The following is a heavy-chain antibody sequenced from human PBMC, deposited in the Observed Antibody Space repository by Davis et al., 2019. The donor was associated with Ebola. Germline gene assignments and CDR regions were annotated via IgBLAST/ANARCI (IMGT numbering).Heavy chain of an antibody. CDR3: ARATVANY. CDR2: ISYDGSNK. J-gene: IGHJ4*02. V-gene: IGHV3-30*04. D-gene: IGHD4-23*01. CDR1: GFTFSSYA. Sequence: GESLKIPCAASGFTFSSYAMHWVRQAPGKGLEWVAVISYDGSNKYYADSVKGRFTISRDNSKNTLYLQMNSLRAEDTAVYYCARATVANYWGQGTLVTVSS.